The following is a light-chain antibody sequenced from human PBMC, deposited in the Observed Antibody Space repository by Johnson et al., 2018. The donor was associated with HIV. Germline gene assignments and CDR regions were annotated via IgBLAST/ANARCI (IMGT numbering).Light chain of an antibody. J-gene: IGLJ1*01. CDR3: GTWDNSLGAHYV. CDR1: SSNIGNNY. Sequence: QSVLTQPPSVSAAPGQKVTISCSGSSSNIGNNYVSWYQQLPGTSPKLLIYEKNKRPSGLPDRFSASKSGTSAILDITGLQTGDEADYYCGTWDNSLGAHYVFGIGTKVTVL. V-gene: IGLV1-51*02. CDR2: EKN.